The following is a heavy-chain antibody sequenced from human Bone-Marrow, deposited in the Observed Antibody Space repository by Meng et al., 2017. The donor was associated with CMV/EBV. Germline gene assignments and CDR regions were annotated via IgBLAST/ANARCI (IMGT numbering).Heavy chain of an antibody. D-gene: IGHD2-2*01. J-gene: IGHJ6*02. CDR2: IIPIFGTA. V-gene: IGHV1-69*05. CDR3: ARTKREYQLLLGYYYYGMDV. Sequence: SVKVSCKASGGTFSSYAISWVRQAPGQGLEWMGGIIPIFGTANYAQKLQGRVTMTTDTSTSTAYMELRSLRSDDTAVYYCARTKREYQLLLGYYYYGMDVWGQGNTVTVYS. CDR1: GGTFSSYA.